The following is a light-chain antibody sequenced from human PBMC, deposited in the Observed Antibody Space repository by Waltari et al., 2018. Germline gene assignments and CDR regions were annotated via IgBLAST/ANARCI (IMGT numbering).Light chain of an antibody. Sequence: QSALTQPASASGSQGQSIPTHCTGTSSDDATTKRVSGYQQHPVKAPKLLIYAVMKRPSGVAGRCSCSKSVDMASLTISDLQPEDEAEYFCSSYAGSSKGVFGGGTKVTVL. V-gene: IGLV2-23*02. J-gene: IGLJ2*01. CDR2: AVM. CDR3: SSYAGSSKGV. CDR1: SSDDATTKR.